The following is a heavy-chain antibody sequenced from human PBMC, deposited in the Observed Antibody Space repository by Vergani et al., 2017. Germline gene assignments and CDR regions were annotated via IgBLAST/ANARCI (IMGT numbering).Heavy chain of an antibody. D-gene: IGHD6-19*01. CDR1: GFTFSSYA. CDR3: ARDEVAGTLEGGWFDY. Sequence: QVQLVESGGGVVQPGRSLRLSCAASGFTFSSYAMHWVRQAPGKGLEWVAVISYDGSNKYYADSVKGRFTVSRDNSKKKLYLQMNSLRAEDTAVYYCARDEVAGTLEGGWFDYWGQGTLVTVSS. J-gene: IGHJ4*02. V-gene: IGHV3-30-3*01. CDR2: ISYDGSNK.